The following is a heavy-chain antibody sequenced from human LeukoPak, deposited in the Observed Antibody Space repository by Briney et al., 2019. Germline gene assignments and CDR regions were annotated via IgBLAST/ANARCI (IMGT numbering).Heavy chain of an antibody. D-gene: IGHD6-13*01. J-gene: IGHJ4*02. Sequence: GASVKVSCKASGYTFTGYYTHWVRQAPGQGLEWMGWINPNSGGTNYAQKFQGRVTMTRDTSIRTACMELSRLRSDDTAVYYCARDKGSSWTNFDYWGQGTLVTVSS. CDR3: ARDKGSSWTNFDY. CDR2: INPNSGGT. V-gene: IGHV1-2*02. CDR1: GYTFTGYY.